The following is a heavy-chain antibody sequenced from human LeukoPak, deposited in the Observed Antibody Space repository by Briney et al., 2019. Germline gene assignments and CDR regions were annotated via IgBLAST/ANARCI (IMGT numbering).Heavy chain of an antibody. D-gene: IGHD1-26*01. CDR2: IYYSGST. V-gene: IGHV4-39*01. CDR3: ARVMGATPVP. J-gene: IGHJ5*02. Sequence: SETLSLTCTVSGGFISSSSYYWGWICQPPGKGLEWIGSIYYSGSTYYNPSLKCRVTISVDTSKNQFSLKLSSVTAADTAVYYCARVMGATPVPWGQGTLVTVSS. CDR1: GGFISSSSYY.